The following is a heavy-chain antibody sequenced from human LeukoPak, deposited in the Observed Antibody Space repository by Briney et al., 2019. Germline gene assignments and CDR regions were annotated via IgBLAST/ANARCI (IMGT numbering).Heavy chain of an antibody. D-gene: IGHD4-17*01. CDR3: ARDGPYDYGEIDY. CDR2: IIPIFGTA. CDR1: GGTFSSYA. Sequence: SVKVSCKASGGTFSSYAISWVRQAPGQGLEWMGGIIPIFGTANYAQKFQGRVTITADESTSTAYMELRSLRSDDTAVYYCARDGPYDYGEIDYWGQGTLVTVSS. V-gene: IGHV1-69*13. J-gene: IGHJ4*02.